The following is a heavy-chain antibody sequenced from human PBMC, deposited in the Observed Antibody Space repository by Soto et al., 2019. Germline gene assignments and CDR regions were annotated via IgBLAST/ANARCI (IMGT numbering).Heavy chain of an antibody. CDR2: INPNSGVT. Sequence: GSVKFSCTASGSTFTGYYMHLVRQAPGQGLEWMGWINPNSGVTKYAPSLQGRVTLTRDTTINTVYMELTGLRPDDTAIYYCARLRWPIFDPWGQGTLVNVSA. CDR1: GSTFTGYY. D-gene: IGHD4-17*01. V-gene: IGHV1-2*02. CDR3: ARLRWPIFDP. J-gene: IGHJ5*02.